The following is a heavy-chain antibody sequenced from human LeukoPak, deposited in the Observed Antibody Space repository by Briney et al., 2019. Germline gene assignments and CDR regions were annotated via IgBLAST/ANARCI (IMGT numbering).Heavy chain of an antibody. CDR3: AKDRQGCFFFEAEDGIRCLCTVSAFLLNRSSDL. V-gene: IGHV3-23*01. J-gene: IGHJ2*01. CDR2: ISGSGGST. Sequence: GKGVDWVSAISGSGGSTYYADSVKGRFTISRDNSTNTLYLQMNSLRAEDTAVYYCAKDRQGCFFFEAEDGIRCLCTVSAFLLNRSSDL. D-gene: IGHD3/OR15-3a*01.